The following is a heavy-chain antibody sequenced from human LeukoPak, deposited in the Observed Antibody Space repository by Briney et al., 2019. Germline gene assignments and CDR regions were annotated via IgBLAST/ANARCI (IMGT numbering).Heavy chain of an antibody. Sequence: PGGSLRLSCAASGFTFSSNYMSWVRQAPGKGLEWVSVIYSGGSTYYADSVKGRFTISRHNSKNTLYLQMNSLRAEDTAVYYCARAGSSSWYVDWGQGTLVTVSS. CDR2: IYSGGST. V-gene: IGHV3-53*04. CDR1: GFTFSSNY. J-gene: IGHJ4*02. D-gene: IGHD6-13*01. CDR3: ARAGSSSWYVD.